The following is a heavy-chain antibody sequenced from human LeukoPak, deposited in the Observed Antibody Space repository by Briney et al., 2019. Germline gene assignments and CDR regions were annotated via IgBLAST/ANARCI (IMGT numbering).Heavy chain of an antibody. D-gene: IGHD3-22*01. J-gene: IGHJ3*02. V-gene: IGHV4-59*02. CDR1: GGSVSRYY. Sequence: PSETLSLTCTVSGGSVSRYYWSWIRQPPGKGLEWIGYIYYSGSTNYNPSLKSRVTISVDTSKNQFSLKLSSVTAAGTAVYYCANYDSRKEAFVIWGQGTMVTVSS. CDR2: IYYSGST. CDR3: ANYDSRKEAFVI.